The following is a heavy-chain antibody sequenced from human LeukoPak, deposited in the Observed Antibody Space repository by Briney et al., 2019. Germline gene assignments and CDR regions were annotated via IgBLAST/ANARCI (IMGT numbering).Heavy chain of an antibody. CDR2: ISSSSSYI. Sequence: GGSLRLSCAASGFTFDDYAMHWVRQAPGKGLECVSSISSSSSYIYYADSVKGRFTISRDNAKNSLYLQMNSLRAEDTAVYYCARGGMEWLSDYYYYYGMDVWGQGTTVTVSS. V-gene: IGHV3-21*01. CDR1: GFTFDDYA. CDR3: ARGGMEWLSDYYYYYGMDV. D-gene: IGHD3-3*01. J-gene: IGHJ6*02.